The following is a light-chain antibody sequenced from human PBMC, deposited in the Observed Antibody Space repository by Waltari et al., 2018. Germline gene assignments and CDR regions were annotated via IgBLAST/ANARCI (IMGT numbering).Light chain of an antibody. CDR2: DAS. CDR1: QSVSSY. J-gene: IGKJ2*01. Sequence: EIVLTQSPATLSLSPGERATLSCRASQSVSSYLAWYQQKPGQAPRLLIYDASNRATRLPARFSGSGSGTDFTLTISSLEPEDFATYYCQQSYSTPDVTFGQGTKLEIK. V-gene: IGKV3-11*01. CDR3: QQSYSTPDVT.